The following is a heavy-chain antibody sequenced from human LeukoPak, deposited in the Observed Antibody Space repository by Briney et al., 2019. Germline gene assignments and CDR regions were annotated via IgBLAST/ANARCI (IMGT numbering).Heavy chain of an antibody. D-gene: IGHD1-26*01. CDR2: ISYDGRDK. V-gene: IGHV3-30*04. J-gene: IGHJ4*02. CDR3: AKDSGNFANYYFDY. Sequence: GGSLRLSCAASGFTFSTYAMHWVRQAPGKGLEWVAVISYDGRDKKYADSVKGRFSISRDNPKNTLYLQMDSLRSEDTAMYYCAKDSGNFANYYFDYWGQGTLVTVSS. CDR1: GFTFSTYA.